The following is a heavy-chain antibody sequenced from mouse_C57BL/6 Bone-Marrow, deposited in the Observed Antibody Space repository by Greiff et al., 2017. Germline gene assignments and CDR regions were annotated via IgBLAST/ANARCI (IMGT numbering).Heavy chain of an antibody. J-gene: IGHJ3*01. CDR2: IYPGGGYT. D-gene: IGHD1-1*01. CDR1: GYTFTNYW. Sequence: LQESGAELVRPGTSVKMSCKASGYTFTNYWIGWAKQRPGHGLEWIGDIYPGGGYTNYNEKFKGKATLTADKSSSTAYMQFSSLTSEDSAIYYCARYYFGFAYWGQGTLVTVSA. V-gene: IGHV1-63*01. CDR3: ARYYFGFAY.